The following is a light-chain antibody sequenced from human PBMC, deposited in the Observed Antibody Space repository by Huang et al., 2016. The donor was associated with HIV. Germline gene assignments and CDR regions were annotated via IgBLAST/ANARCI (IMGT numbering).Light chain of an antibody. V-gene: IGKV3-15*01. CDR1: QSVSSN. CDR3: QQYNNWPTLLT. CDR2: GAS. Sequence: EIVMTQSPATLSVSPGERATLSCRASQSVSSNLAWYQQKPGQAPRLLIYGASTRATGIPARFSGSGSGTEFTLTISSLQSEDFAVYYCQQYNNWPTLLTFGGGTKVEIK. J-gene: IGKJ4*01.